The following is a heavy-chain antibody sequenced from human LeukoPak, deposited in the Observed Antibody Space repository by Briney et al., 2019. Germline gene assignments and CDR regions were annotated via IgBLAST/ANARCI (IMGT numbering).Heavy chain of an antibody. CDR3: ARGFDY. CDR1: GFTFSSYA. V-gene: IGHV3-30-3*01. CDR2: ISYDGSNK. J-gene: IGHJ4*02. Sequence: GRSLRLSCAASGFTFSSYAMHWVRQAPGKGLEWVAVISYDGSNKYYADSVKGRFTISRDNSKNTLYLQMNSLRAEGTAVYYCARGFDYWGQGTLVTVSS.